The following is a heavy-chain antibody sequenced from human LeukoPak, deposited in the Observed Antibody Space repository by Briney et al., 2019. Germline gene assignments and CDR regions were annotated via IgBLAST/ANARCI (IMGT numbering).Heavy chain of an antibody. J-gene: IGHJ6*02. CDR3: AKSLVRSYYYYGMDV. D-gene: IGHD6-6*01. CDR2: ISYDGSNK. CDR1: GFTFSSYG. V-gene: IGHV3-30*18. Sequence: GGSLRLSCAASGFTFSSYGMHWVRQAPGKGLEWVAVISYDGSNKYYADSVKGRFTISRDNSKNTLYLQMNSLRAEDAAVYYCAKSLVRSYYYYGMDVWGQGTTVTVSS.